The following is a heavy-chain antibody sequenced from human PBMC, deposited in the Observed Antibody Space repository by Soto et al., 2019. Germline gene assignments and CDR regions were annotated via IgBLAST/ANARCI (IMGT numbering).Heavy chain of an antibody. V-gene: IGHV3-23*01. CDR2: IVGIGGRT. CDR3: AKTGNYEFDY. Sequence: GSLRLSCASSGFTFRSYAMTWVRQAPGKGLEWVSGIVGIGGRTYYADSVKGRFTVSRDNSKNTMYMEMNSLRAEDTAVYYCAKTGNYEFDYWGQGTLVTVSS. D-gene: IGHD3-3*01. J-gene: IGHJ4*02. CDR1: GFTFRSYA.